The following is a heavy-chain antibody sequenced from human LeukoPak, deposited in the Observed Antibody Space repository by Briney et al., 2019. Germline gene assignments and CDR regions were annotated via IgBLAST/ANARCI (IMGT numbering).Heavy chain of an antibody. Sequence: PGGSLRLSCAASGFTFSNYWMNWVRQAPGKGLEWVANIKQDGSEKYYVDSVKGRFTISRDNAKNSMYLQMTSRRAEDTAVYYCARDRREIQVWPREYYYNYMDVWGKGTTVTISS. CDR2: IKQDGSEK. CDR1: GFTFSNYW. CDR3: ARDRREIQVWPREYYYNYMDV. V-gene: IGHV3-7*01. D-gene: IGHD5-18*01. J-gene: IGHJ6*03.